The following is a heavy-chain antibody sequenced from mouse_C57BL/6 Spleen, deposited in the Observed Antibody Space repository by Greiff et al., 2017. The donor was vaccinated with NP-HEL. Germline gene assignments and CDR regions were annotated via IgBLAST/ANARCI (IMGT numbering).Heavy chain of an antibody. CDR3: ARSNYGSSYDWYFDD. CDR2: IYPGDGDT. CDR1: GYAFSSSW. J-gene: IGHJ1*03. Sequence: QVQLQQSGPELVKPGASVKISCKASGYAFSSSWMNWVKQRPGQGLEWIGRIYPGDGDTNYTGKFKGKATLTADKSSSTAYMQLSSLTSENSAVYVCARSNYGSSYDWYFDDWGTGTTVTVSS. V-gene: IGHV1-82*01. D-gene: IGHD1-1*01.